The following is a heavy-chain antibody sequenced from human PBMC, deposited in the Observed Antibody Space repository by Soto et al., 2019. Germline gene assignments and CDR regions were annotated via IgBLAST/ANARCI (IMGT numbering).Heavy chain of an antibody. CDR2: ISYDGNNK. CDR1: GFTFSSYG. J-gene: IGHJ6*02. Sequence: QVQLVESGGGVVQPGRSLRLSCAASGFTFSSYGMHWVRQAPGKGLEWVAVISYDGNNKYYADSVKGRFTISRDNSKNTLYLQMNSMRPEDTAVYYCAKDEVLVVSVARDYYGMDVWGQGTTVTVSS. V-gene: IGHV3-30*18. CDR3: AKDEVLVVSVARDYYGMDV. D-gene: IGHD2-15*01.